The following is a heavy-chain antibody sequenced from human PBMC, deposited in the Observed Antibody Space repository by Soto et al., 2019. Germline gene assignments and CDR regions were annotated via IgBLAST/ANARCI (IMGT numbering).Heavy chain of an antibody. Sequence: EVEMLASGGGVVQPGESLRLSCVAPDFSFTSYAMTWVRLAPGKGLQWVAALSHDGGNTYYRDSVRGRFTISRDNSKNTLYLQMNSLKGEDTAIYYCVKVLGPLWGNYGLDVWGQGATVTVSS. CDR3: VKVLGPLWGNYGLDV. J-gene: IGHJ6*02. CDR2: LSHDGGNT. D-gene: IGHD3-3*02. V-gene: IGHV3-23*01. CDR1: DFSFTSYA.